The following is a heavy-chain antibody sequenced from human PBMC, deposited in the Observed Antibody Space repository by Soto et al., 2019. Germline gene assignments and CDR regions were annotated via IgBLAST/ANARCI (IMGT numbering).Heavy chain of an antibody. Sequence: PSETLSLTCAVSGGSISSGGYSCSCIRQPPGKGLEWIGYIYHSGSTYYNPSLKSRVTISVDRSKNQFSLKLSSVTAADTAVYYCAREVTYAFDIWGQGTMVTVSS. CDR2: IYHSGST. V-gene: IGHV4-30-2*01. D-gene: IGHD2-21*02. CDR3: AREVTYAFDI. J-gene: IGHJ3*02. CDR1: GGSISSGGYS.